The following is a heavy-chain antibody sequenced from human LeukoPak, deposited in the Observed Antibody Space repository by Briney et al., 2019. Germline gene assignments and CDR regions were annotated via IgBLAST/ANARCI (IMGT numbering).Heavy chain of an antibody. J-gene: IGHJ6*02. V-gene: IGHV3-48*03. D-gene: IGHD6-13*01. CDR2: ISSSGSTI. CDR1: GFTFSSYE. CDR3: ARDLPRGSWYSYYYYGMDV. Sequence: GGSLRLSCAASGFTFSSYEMNWVRQAPGKGLEWVSYISSSGSTIYYADSVKGRFTISRDNAKNSLYLQMNSLRAEDTAVYYCARDLPRGSWYSYYYYGMDVWGQGTTVTVSS.